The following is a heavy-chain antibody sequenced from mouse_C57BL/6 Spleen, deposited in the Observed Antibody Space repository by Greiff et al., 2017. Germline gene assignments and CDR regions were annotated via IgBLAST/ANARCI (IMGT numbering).Heavy chain of an antibody. Sequence: VQLQQSGAELVQPGASLKISCKASGFAFSSYGMNWVRQRPGKGLEWVGQIYARDGDTNYNGKFKGKATLTADKSSSTAYMQLSSLTSEDSAVYFCARADNTTVIGYFDVWGTGTTVTVSS. CDR3: ARADNTTVIGYFDV. V-gene: IGHV1-80*01. D-gene: IGHD1-1*01. J-gene: IGHJ1*03. CDR2: IYARDGDT. CDR1: GFAFSSYG.